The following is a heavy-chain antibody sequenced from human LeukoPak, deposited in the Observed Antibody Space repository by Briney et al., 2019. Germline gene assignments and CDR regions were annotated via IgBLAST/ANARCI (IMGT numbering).Heavy chain of an antibody. V-gene: IGHV4-4*02. CDR3: ARHDDFLSAYNY. CDR1: GGSINSDYW. Sequence: PSETLSLTCAASGGSINSDYWWTWVRQSPGKGLEWIGEIYHTGSVNYNLSLESRVTISRDRSKNQFSLMLRSVTAADTAVYYCARHDDFLSAYNYWGQGILVTVSS. CDR2: IYHTGSV. J-gene: IGHJ4*02. D-gene: IGHD3-3*01.